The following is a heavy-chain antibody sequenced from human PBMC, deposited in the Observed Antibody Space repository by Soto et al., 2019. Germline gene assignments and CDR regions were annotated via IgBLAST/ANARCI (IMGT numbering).Heavy chain of an antibody. CDR1: GGSIMNYY. J-gene: IGHJ3*02. CDR2: IYYSGST. V-gene: IGHV4-59*08. D-gene: IGHD3-10*01. CDR3: ARLHGSGSPWAFDI. Sequence: SETLSLTCTVSGGSIMNYYWSWIRQPPGKGLEWIGYIYYSGSTNYNPSLRSRVTTSVDTSKNQFSLKLSSVTAADTAVYYCARLHGSGSPWAFDIWGQGTMVTVSS.